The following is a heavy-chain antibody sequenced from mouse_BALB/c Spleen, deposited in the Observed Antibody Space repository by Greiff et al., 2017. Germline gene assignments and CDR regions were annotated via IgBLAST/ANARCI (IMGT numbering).Heavy chain of an antibody. D-gene: IGHD6-2*01. J-gene: IGHJ4*01. CDR3: ARWSLISYAMDY. Sequence: VQLQQSAAELARPGASVKMSCKASGYTFTSYTMHWVKQRPGQGLEWIGYINPSSGYTEYNQKFKDKTTLTADKSSSTAYMQLSSLTSEDSAVYYCARWSLISYAMDYWGQGTSVTVSS. CDR2: INPSSGYT. V-gene: IGHV1-4*02. CDR1: GYTFTSYT.